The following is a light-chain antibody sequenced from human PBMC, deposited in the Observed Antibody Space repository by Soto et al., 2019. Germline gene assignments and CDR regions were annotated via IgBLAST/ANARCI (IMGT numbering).Light chain of an antibody. CDR2: DAS. V-gene: IGKV3-11*01. CDR1: QSVSSY. Sequence: TQSPSSLSASVGDEVTITCRASQSVSSYLAWYQQKPGQPPRLLIHDASHRATGIPARFGGSGSGTDFTLTISNLEPEDFAVYYCHQRSSWPLTFGGGTKVDIK. J-gene: IGKJ4*01. CDR3: HQRSSWPLT.